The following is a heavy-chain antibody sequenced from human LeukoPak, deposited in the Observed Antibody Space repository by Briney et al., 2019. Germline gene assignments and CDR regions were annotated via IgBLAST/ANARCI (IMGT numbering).Heavy chain of an antibody. CDR1: GGSFSGYY. CDR2: INHSGST. CDR3: ARGGSLYYYDSSGYYYQPYPETKFDY. J-gene: IGHJ4*02. V-gene: IGHV4-34*01. Sequence: SETLSRTCAVYGGSFSGYYWSWIRQPPGKGLEWIGEINHSGSTNYNPSLKSRVTISVDTSKNQFSLKLSSVTAADTAVYYCARGGSLYYYDSSGYYYQPYPETKFDYWGQGTLVTVSS. D-gene: IGHD3-22*01.